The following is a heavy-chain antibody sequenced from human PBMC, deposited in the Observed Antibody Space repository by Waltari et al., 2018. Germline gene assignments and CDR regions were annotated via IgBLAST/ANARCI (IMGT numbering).Heavy chain of an antibody. CDR2: ISGSGATP. D-gene: IGHD3-10*01. CDR3: ARDRAYYYGSKTAPLDL. Sequence: EVQLLESAGGLVQPGGALRLSCTASGFSFMGYAMSWVRQAPGEGLEWVASISGSGATPFYADSVKGRFTIVRDNSKDTFYLQMNSLRVDDSAVYYCARDRAYYYGSKTAPLDLWGQGTVVTVSS. J-gene: IGHJ5*02. V-gene: IGHV3-23*01. CDR1: GFSFMGYA.